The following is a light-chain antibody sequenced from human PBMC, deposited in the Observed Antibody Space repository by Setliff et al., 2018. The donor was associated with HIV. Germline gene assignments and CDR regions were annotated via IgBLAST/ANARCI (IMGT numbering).Light chain of an antibody. CDR1: SSDVGGYMS. Sequence: SALTQPASVSGSPGQSITISCTGSSSDVGGYMSVSWYQQHPGEVPKLMIYDVTKRPSGVSNRFSGSKSGSTAPLTISGLQTEDEADYYCCSYAGSDAWIFGGGTKVTVL. J-gene: IGLJ2*01. CDR3: CSYAGSDAWI. CDR2: DVT. V-gene: IGLV2-23*02.